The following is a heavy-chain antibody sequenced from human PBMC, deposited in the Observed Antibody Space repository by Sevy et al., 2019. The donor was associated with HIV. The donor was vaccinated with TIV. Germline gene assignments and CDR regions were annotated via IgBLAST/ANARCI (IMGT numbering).Heavy chain of an antibody. D-gene: IGHD6-6*01. CDR3: ASPRVGSSSVPDAFDI. CDR1: GGTFSSYA. CDR2: IIPIFGTA. Sequence: ASVKVSCKASGGTFSSYAISWVRQAPGQGLEWMGGIIPIFGTANYAQKFQGRVTITADKSTSTAYMELSSLRSEDTAVYYCASPRVGSSSVPDAFDIWGQGTIVTVSS. V-gene: IGHV1-69*06. J-gene: IGHJ3*02.